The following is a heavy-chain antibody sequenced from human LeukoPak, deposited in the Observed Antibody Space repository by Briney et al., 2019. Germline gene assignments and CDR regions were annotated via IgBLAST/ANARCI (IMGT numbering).Heavy chain of an antibody. V-gene: IGHV1-2*02. Sequence: ASVKVACKASGYTFTGYYMHWVRQTPGQGLEWMGWINPNSGGTNYAQRVQGRVTMTGDRSISTAYMELSRLRSDDTAVYYCARGERITIFGVVFVFDPWGQGTLVTVSS. J-gene: IGHJ5*02. CDR2: INPNSGGT. D-gene: IGHD3-3*01. CDR3: ARGERITIFGVVFVFDP. CDR1: GYTFTGYY.